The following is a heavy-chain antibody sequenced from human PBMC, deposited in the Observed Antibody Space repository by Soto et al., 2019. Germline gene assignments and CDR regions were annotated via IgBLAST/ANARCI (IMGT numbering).Heavy chain of an antibody. V-gene: IGHV4-59*01. CDR2: IYYSGTT. Sequence: PSETLSLTCTVPGGSISNFYWSWIRQPPGKGLEWIGYIYYSGTTSYNPSLNSRVTISVDTSKNQFSLKLNSVTAADTAVYYCTXESYYGSGATVVGYWGQGTLVTVSS. J-gene: IGHJ4*02. CDR3: TXESYYGSGATVVGY. CDR1: GGSISNFY. D-gene: IGHD3-10*01.